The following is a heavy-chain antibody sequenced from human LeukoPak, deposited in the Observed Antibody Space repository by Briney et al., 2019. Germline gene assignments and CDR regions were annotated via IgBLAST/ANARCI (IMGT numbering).Heavy chain of an antibody. CDR2: IYDSGST. J-gene: IGHJ5*02. D-gene: IGHD2-2*01. CDR1: GGSISSGDYY. CDR3: ARGGPGYCSSTSCYPNWFDP. V-gene: IGHV4-30-4*01. Sequence: SQTLSLTCTVSGGSISSGDYYWRWIRQPPRKSLERIGYIYDSGSTYYNPSLKSRVTISVDTSKNQFSLKLSSVTAADTAVYYCARGGPGYCSSTSCYPNWFDPWGQGTLVTVSS.